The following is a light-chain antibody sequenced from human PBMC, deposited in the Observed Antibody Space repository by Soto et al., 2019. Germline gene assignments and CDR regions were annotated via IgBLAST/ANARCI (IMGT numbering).Light chain of an antibody. CDR1: QSVSSSY. Sequence: EIVLTQSPGTLSLSPGERATLSCRASQSVSSSYVAWYQQKPGQAPRLLIYGASSRATGIPDRFSGSGSGTDFTLTISRLEPEDFAVYYCQPGVTFGQGTQLEIK. CDR2: GAS. J-gene: IGKJ5*01. V-gene: IGKV3-20*01. CDR3: QPGVT.